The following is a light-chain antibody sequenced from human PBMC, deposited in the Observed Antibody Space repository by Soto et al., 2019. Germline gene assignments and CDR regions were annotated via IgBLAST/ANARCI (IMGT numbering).Light chain of an antibody. CDR2: SNN. J-gene: IGLJ2*01. V-gene: IGLV1-44*01. Sequence: QSVLTQPPSASGTPGQRVTISCSGSSSDIGSNTVNWYQQLPGTAPKLLIFSNNQRPSGVPDRFSDSKSGTSASLAISGLQSEDDGDYYCAAWDDSLNGVVFGGGTKLTVL. CDR1: SSDIGSNT. CDR3: AAWDDSLNGVV.